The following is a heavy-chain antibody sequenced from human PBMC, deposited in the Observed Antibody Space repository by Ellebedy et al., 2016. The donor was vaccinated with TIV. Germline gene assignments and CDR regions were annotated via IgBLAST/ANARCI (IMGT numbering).Heavy chain of an antibody. J-gene: IGHJ4*02. CDR2: IKPDGSEK. D-gene: IGHD3-3*01. V-gene: IGHV3-7*01. CDR1: GFTFSSYW. Sequence: GGSLRLSXAASGFTFSSYWMHWVRQAPGKGLEWVANIKPDGSEKYYVDSVKGRFTISRDNAKNSLYPQMNSLRAEDTAVYYCARAVGGSGAYWGQGTLVTVSS. CDR3: ARAVGGSGAY.